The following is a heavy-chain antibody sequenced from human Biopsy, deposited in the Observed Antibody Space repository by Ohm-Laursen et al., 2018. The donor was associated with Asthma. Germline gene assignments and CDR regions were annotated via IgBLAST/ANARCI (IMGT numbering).Heavy chain of an antibody. CDR2: IYYSGRT. Sequence: SETLSLTCIVSGDAMSTSGSYWGWIRRSPGKGLEWIGSIYYSGRTYYNPSLESRVTISADTSKNHFSLKVTSVTAADTAVYYCARAVSSGSYWYFDLWGRGDLVTVSS. CDR3: ARAVSSGSYWYFDL. D-gene: IGHD6-25*01. CDR1: GDAMSTSGSY. V-gene: IGHV4-39*02. J-gene: IGHJ2*01.